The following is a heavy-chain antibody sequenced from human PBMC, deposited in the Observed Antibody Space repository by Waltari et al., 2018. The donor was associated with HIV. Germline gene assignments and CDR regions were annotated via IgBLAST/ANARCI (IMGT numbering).Heavy chain of an antibody. CDR1: GGSVSSKTYY. V-gene: IGHV4-61*01. D-gene: IGHD5-12*01. Sequence: QVQLQESGPGLVKPSETLSLTCTVSGGSVSSKTYYGSWIRQPPGKGLEWIGYIYHSANTNDNPSLKSRITISVDTAKNQVSLRLTSVTAADTAVYYCARGGDGYNLAHAFDIWGQGTMVTVSS. CDR3: ARGGDGYNLAHAFDI. J-gene: IGHJ3*02. CDR2: IYHSANT.